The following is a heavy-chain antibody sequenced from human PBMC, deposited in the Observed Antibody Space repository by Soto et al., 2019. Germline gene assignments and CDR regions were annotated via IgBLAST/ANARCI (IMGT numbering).Heavy chain of an antibody. J-gene: IGHJ5*02. V-gene: IGHV3-30*18. CDR2: ISYDGSNK. CDR3: AKDRVPWFDP. Sequence: GGSLRLSCTASGFTFSSYGMHWVRQAPGKGLEWVAVISYDGSNKYYADSVKGRFTISRDNSKNTLYLQMNSLRAEDTAVYYCAKDRVPWFDPWGQGTLVTVSS. CDR1: GFTFSSYG.